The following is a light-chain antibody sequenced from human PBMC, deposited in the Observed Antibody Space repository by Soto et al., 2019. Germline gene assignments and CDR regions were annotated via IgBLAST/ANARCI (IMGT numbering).Light chain of an antibody. J-gene: IGKJ1*01. V-gene: IGKV3-20*01. Sequence: EIVLTQSPGTLSLSPGERATVFCSASQGVDSSYLAWFQQKPGQAPRLLIYGASRWATSVPDRFSGSGSGRDFTLTITRLEPEDFAVYYCHQYDSSSWTFGQGTKVEI. CDR2: GAS. CDR1: QGVDSSY. CDR3: HQYDSSSWT.